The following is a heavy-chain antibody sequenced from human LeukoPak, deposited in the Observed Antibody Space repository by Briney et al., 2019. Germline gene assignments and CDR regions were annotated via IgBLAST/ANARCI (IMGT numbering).Heavy chain of an antibody. V-gene: IGHV1-69*05. D-gene: IGHD1-14*01. CDR1: GDTFNNYI. CDR3: ARVDRHHFYMDV. CDR2: VMPLFNTP. J-gene: IGHJ6*03. Sequence: ASVKVSCKASGDTFNNYIITWVRQAPGQGLEWMGGVMPLFNTPNYAQKFQGRITIITDASTHTSYMELRSLRSEDTAVYSCARVDRHHFYMDVWGKETTVTVSS.